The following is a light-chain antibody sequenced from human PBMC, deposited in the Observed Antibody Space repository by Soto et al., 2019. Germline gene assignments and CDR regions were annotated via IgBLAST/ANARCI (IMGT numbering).Light chain of an antibody. CDR1: QTVSSS. CDR2: EAS. Sequence: EIVLTQSPATLSLSPGERATLSCRASQTVSSSLAWYQQKPGQAPRLLIYEASNRATGIPARFSGSGSGAGFTLTISSLEPEDFAVYYCQQSSNWPPITFGQGTRLEI. CDR3: QQSSNWPPIT. J-gene: IGKJ5*01. V-gene: IGKV3-11*01.